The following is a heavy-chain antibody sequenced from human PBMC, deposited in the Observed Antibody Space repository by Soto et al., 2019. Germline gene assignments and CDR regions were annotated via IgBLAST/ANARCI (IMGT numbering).Heavy chain of an antibody. CDR3: AKEGGNHYYYYAMDV. CDR1: GDSVSSNSAA. J-gene: IGHJ6*02. D-gene: IGHD1-26*01. V-gene: IGHV6-1*01. CDR2: TFYRSKWYN. Sequence: SQTLSLTCAISGDSVSSNSAAWSWIRQSPSGGLEWLGRTFYRSKWYNDYAVSVKGRITINPDTSKNLFSLQLNSVTPEDTAVYYCAKEGGNHYYYYAMDVWGQGTTVTVSS.